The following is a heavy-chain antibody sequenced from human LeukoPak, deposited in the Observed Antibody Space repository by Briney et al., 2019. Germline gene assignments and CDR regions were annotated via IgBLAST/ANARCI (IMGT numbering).Heavy chain of an antibody. J-gene: IGHJ4*02. V-gene: IGHV3-73*01. Sequence: PGGSLRLSCEVSGFPFSDSAMHWVRRASGKGREWVGRSRNRANNYATAYAASVRGRFTLSRDDSKNTAYLQMNSQKTEDTAVYYCLVMTTKGYWGQGTLVTVSS. CDR2: SRNRANNYAT. D-gene: IGHD2-21*02. CDR1: GFPFSDSA. CDR3: LVMTTKGY.